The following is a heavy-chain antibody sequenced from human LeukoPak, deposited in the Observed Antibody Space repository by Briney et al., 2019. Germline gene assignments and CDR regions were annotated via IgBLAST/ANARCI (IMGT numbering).Heavy chain of an antibody. Sequence: SETLSLTCTVSGGSISRYYWSWIRQPPGKGLEWIGYIYTSGSTNYNPSLKSRVTLSVDTSKNQLSLKLSSVTAADTAVYYCARHSGYDRLGIDYWGQGTLVTVSS. CDR2: IYTSGST. CDR1: GGSISRYY. J-gene: IGHJ4*02. D-gene: IGHD5-12*01. V-gene: IGHV4-4*09. CDR3: ARHSGYDRLGIDY.